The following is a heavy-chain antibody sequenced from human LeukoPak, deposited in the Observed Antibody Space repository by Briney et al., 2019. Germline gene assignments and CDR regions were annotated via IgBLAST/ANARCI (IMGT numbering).Heavy chain of an antibody. J-gene: IGHJ4*02. CDR2: IYYTGPT. V-gene: IGHV4-39*01. Sequence: SETLSLTCTVSGSSISSSTYYWGWFRQAPGKGLEWIGNIYYTGPTYYNASLESQVSISIDTSKNQFSLRLTSVTAADTAVYYCARQTGSGLFILPGGQGTLVTVSS. CDR3: ARQTGSGLFILP. D-gene: IGHD3/OR15-3a*01. CDR1: GSSISSSTYY.